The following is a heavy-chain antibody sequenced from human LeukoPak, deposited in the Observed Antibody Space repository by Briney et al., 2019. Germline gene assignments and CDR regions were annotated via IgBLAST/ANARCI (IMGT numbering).Heavy chain of an antibody. CDR3: ARHPRGYGRSLDY. J-gene: IGHJ4*02. Sequence: PSETLSLTCAVYGGSFSGYYWSWIRQPPGKGLEWIGEINHSGSTNYNPSLKSRVTISVDTSKNQFSLKLSSVTAADTAVYYCARHPRGYGRSLDYWGQGTLVTVSS. D-gene: IGHD2-15*01. V-gene: IGHV4-34*01. CDR2: INHSGST. CDR1: GGSFSGYY.